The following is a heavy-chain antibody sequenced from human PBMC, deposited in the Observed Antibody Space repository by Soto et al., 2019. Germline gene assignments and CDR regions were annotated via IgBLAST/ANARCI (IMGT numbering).Heavy chain of an antibody. D-gene: IGHD6-6*01. CDR1: GFTFSNYG. J-gene: IGHJ4*02. V-gene: IGHV3-33*03. CDR3: AKLRGFSSSATPDF. Sequence: GGSLRLSCAASGFTFSNYGMHWVRQAPGKGLEWVAPIRYNGDNKYFADSVKGRFTISRDNSKDTIFLQMSSLRVEDTAIYYCAKLRGFSSSATPDFWGLGTLVTVSS. CDR2: IRYNGDNK.